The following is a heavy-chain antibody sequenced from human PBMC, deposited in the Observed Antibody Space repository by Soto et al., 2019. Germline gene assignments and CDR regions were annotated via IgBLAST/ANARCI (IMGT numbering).Heavy chain of an antibody. V-gene: IGHV3-30*18. Sequence: QVQLVESGGGVVQPGRSLRLSCAASGFTFSTYGMHWVRQAPGKGLEWVAIISYDGSNKYYADSVKGRFTISRDNSKNTLYLQMNSLSAEDTAVYYCAKAAGRDHYYYYGLDVW. CDR1: GFTFSTYG. CDR2: ISYDGSNK. CDR3: AKAAGRDHYYYYGLDV. J-gene: IGHJ6*01.